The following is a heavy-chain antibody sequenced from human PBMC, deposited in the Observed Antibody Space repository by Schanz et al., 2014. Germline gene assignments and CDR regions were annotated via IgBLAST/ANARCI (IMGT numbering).Heavy chain of an antibody. CDR1: GFSLNTYG. CDR2: IWNNGVTK. CDR3: ARPRFDYGEVDY. V-gene: IGHV3-33*01. J-gene: IGHJ4*02. Sequence: QVQLMESGGGVVQPGTSLILSCSVSGFSLNTYGIHWFRQPAGKGREWVAVIWNNGVTKYYADSVRGRFTISRDRFQNTRYLRMSSLRAEDTAVYYCARPRFDYGEVDYWGQGTLVTVSS. D-gene: IGHD4-17*01.